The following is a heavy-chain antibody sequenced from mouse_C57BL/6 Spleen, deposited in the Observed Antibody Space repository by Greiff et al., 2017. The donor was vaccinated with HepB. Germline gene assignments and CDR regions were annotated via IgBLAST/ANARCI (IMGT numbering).Heavy chain of an antibody. CDR2: ISNLAYSI. CDR3: ASLTGTDYAMDY. D-gene: IGHD4-1*01. Sequence: EVMLVESGGGLVQPGGSLKLSCAASGFTFSDYGMAWVRQAPRKGPEWVAFISNLAYSIYYADTVTGRFTISRENAKNTLYLAMSSLRSEDTAMYYCASLTGTDYAMDYWGQGTSVTVSS. J-gene: IGHJ4*01. V-gene: IGHV5-15*04. CDR1: GFTFSDYG.